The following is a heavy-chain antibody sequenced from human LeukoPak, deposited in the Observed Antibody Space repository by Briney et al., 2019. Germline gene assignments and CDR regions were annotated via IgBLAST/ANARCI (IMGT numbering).Heavy chain of an antibody. V-gene: IGHV4-34*01. CDR3: ASWYSSSWYLGGFDI. CDR2: INHSGST. D-gene: IGHD6-13*01. J-gene: IGHJ3*02. Sequence: PSETLSLTCAVYGGSFSGYYWSWIRQPPGKGLEWIGEINHSGSTNYNPSLKSRVTISVDTSKNQFSLKLSSVTAADTAVYYCASWYSSSWYLGGFDIWGQGTMVTVSS. CDR1: GGSFSGYY.